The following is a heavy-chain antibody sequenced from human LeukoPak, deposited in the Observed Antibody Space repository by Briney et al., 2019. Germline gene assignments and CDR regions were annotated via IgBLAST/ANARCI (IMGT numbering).Heavy chain of an antibody. CDR3: ARGDEYGMDV. V-gene: IGHV3-74*01. CDR1: GFTFSSYW. J-gene: IGHJ6*02. CDR2: IKSDGSST. Sequence: GGSLRLSCAVSGFTFSSYWMHWVRQAPGKGLVWVSRIKSDGSSTSYADSVKGRFTISRDNAKNTLYLQMNSLRAEDTAVYYCARGDEYGMDVWGQGTTVTVSS.